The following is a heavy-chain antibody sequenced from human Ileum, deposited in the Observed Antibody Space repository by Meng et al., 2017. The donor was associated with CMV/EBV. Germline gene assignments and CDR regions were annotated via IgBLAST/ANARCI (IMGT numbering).Heavy chain of an antibody. V-gene: IGHV2-26*01. CDR2: IFSNDEK. D-gene: IGHD2-2*02. CDR1: GFSLSNARMG. CDR3: AKDSRYCSSTTCYTFDS. J-gene: IGHJ4*02. Sequence: SGPTLVKPTETLTLTCTVSGFSLSNARMGVSWIRQPPGKALEWLAHIFSNDEKSYSTSLKSRLTISKDTSKSQVVLTMTNMDPVDTATYYCAKDSRYCSSTTCYTFDSWGQGTLVTVSS.